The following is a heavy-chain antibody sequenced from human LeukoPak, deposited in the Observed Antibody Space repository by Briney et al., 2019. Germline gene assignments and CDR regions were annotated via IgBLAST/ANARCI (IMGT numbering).Heavy chain of an antibody. CDR3: ARISSTRLGWFDP. D-gene: IGHD6-13*01. CDR2: INPSGGST. J-gene: IGHJ5*02. CDR1: GYTFTSYY. Sequence: ASVKVSCKASGYTFTSYYMHWVRQAPGQGLEWMEIINPSGGSTSYAQKFQGRVTMTRDTSTSTVYMELSSLRSEDTAVYYCARISSTRLGWFDPWGQGTLVTVSS. V-gene: IGHV1-46*01.